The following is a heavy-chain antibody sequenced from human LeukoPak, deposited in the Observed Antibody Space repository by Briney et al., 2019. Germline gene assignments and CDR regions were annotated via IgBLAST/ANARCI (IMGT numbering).Heavy chain of an antibody. D-gene: IGHD3-22*01. J-gene: IGHJ3*02. Sequence: GGSLRLSCAASGFTFSSYAMHWVRQAPGKGLEWVAVISYDGSNKYYADSVKGRFTISRDNSKNTLYLQMNSLRAEDTAVYYCARGTYYYDSSGYYPGYDIWGQGTMVTVSS. CDR3: ARGTYYYDSSGYYPGYDI. V-gene: IGHV3-30-3*01. CDR2: ISYDGSNK. CDR1: GFTFSSYA.